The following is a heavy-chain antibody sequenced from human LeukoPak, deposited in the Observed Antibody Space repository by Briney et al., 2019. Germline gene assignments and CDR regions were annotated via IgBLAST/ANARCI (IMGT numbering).Heavy chain of an antibody. CDR2: ISSSSSYI. Sequence: GGSLRLSCAASGFTFSSYSMNWVRQAPGKGLEWVSSISSSSSYIYYADSVKGRFTISRDNAKKSLYLQMNSLRAEDTAVYYCARATTYDILTGFSDYWGQGTLVTVSS. J-gene: IGHJ4*02. CDR3: ARATTYDILTGFSDY. CDR1: GFTFSSYS. V-gene: IGHV3-21*01. D-gene: IGHD3-9*01.